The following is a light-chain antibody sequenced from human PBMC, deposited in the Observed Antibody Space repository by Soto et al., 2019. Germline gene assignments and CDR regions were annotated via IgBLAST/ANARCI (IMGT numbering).Light chain of an antibody. CDR1: QSVNSD. V-gene: IGKV3-15*01. J-gene: IGKJ2*01. Sequence: EIGMTQSPATLSLSPGERDTLSCRASQSVNSDLTCYQQKPGQAPRLLIYDASTRAAGVPARFTGSGSETEFTLTISSLQSEDYAVYYCQQYNYWPPYTFGQGTKLEIK. CDR2: DAS. CDR3: QQYNYWPPYT.